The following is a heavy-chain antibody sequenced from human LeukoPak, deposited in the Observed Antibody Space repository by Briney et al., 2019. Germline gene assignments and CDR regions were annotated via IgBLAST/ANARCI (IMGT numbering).Heavy chain of an antibody. D-gene: IGHD5-18*01. CDR1: GGSFSGYY. V-gene: IGHV4-34*01. CDR3: ARAQLWFKTLGY. CDR2: INHSGST. J-gene: IGHJ4*02. Sequence: SETLSLTCAVYGGSFSGYYWSRIRQPPGKGLEWIGEINHSGSTNYNPSLKSRVTISVDTSKNQFSLKLSSVTAADTAVYYCARAQLWFKTLGYWGQGTLVTVSS.